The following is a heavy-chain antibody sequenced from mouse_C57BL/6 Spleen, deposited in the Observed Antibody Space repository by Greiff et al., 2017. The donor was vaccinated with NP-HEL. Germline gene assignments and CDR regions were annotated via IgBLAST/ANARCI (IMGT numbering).Heavy chain of an antibody. CDR2: INYDGSST. CDR1: GFTFSDYY. Sequence: EVQVVESEGGLVQPGSSMKLSCTASGFTFSDYYMAWVRQVPEKGLEWVANINYDGSSTYYLDSLKSRFIISRDNAKNILYLQMSSLKSEDTATYYCARAYYGTGHFDYWGQGTTLTVSS. V-gene: IGHV5-16*01. J-gene: IGHJ2*01. D-gene: IGHD1-1*01. CDR3: ARAYYGTGHFDY.